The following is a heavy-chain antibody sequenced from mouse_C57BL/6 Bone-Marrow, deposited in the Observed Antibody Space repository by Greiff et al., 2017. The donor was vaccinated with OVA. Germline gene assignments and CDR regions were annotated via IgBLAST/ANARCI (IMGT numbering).Heavy chain of an antibody. J-gene: IGHJ4*01. CDR3: ARGTTVVASYYAMDY. CDR2: IYPRSGNT. V-gene: IGHV1-81*01. D-gene: IGHD1-1*01. Sequence: QVQLQQSGAELARPGASVKLSCKASGYTFTSYGISWVKQRTGQGLEWIGEIYPRSGNTYYNEKFKGKATLTADKSSSTAYMELRSLTSEDSAVYFCARGTTVVASYYAMDYWGQGNSVTASS. CDR1: GYTFTSYG.